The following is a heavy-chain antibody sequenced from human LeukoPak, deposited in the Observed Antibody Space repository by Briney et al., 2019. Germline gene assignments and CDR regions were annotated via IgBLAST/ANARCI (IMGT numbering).Heavy chain of an antibody. CDR1: GGSISSSSSY. V-gene: IGHV4-39*01. J-gene: IGHJ4*02. CDR2: IYYSGST. CDR3: ARVRQQLVLYYFDY. D-gene: IGHD6-13*01. Sequence: SETLSLTCTVSGGSISSSSSYWGWIRQPPGKGLEWIGSIYYSGSTYYNPSLKSRVTISVDTSKNQFSLKLSSVTAADTAVYYCARVRQQLVLYYFDYWGQGTLATVSS.